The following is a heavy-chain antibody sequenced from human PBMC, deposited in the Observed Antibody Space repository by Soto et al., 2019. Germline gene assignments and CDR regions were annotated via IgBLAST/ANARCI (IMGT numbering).Heavy chain of an antibody. V-gene: IGHV3-15*07. CDR1: GFSFNNAW. CDR3: ALITSDY. Sequence: EVQLVESGGGLVKPGGSLRLSCGASGFSFNNAWLNWVRQAPGKGLEWVGRIKSKSDGELAEYAAPVKDRFTISRDDSKNTVFLKMNSLKTADTAVYYCALITSDYWGQGTLVTVSS. CDR2: IKSKSDGELA. J-gene: IGHJ4*02.